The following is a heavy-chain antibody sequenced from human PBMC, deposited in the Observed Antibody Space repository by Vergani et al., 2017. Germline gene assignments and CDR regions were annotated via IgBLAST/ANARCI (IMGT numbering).Heavy chain of an antibody. J-gene: IGHJ4*02. V-gene: IGHV4-39*01. CDR3: ARAVAGTIRRSDGGYYFDY. Sequence: QLQLQESGPGLVKPSETLSLTCTVSGGSISSSSYYWGWIRQPPGKGLEWIGSIYYSGSTYYNPSLKSRVTLSVDTSKNQFSLKLSSVTAADTAVYYCARAVAGTIRRSDGGYYFDYWGQGTLVTVSS. D-gene: IGHD6-19*01. CDR1: GGSISSSSYY. CDR2: IYYSGST.